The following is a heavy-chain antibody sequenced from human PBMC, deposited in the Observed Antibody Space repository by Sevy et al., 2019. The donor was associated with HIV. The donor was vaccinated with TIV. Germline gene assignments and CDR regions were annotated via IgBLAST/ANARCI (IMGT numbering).Heavy chain of an antibody. CDR2: ISGSGRST. V-gene: IGHV3-23*01. CDR3: AKGYCSGGSCPRDYYYGMDV. Sequence: GGSLRLSCAAPGFTFSTYAMNWVRQAPGKGLEWVSSISGSGRSTYYADSVEGRFTISRHNSKNTLYLQMNSLRADDTAVYYCAKGYCSGGSCPRDYYYGMDVWGQGTTVTVSS. D-gene: IGHD2-15*01. CDR1: GFTFSTYA. J-gene: IGHJ6*02.